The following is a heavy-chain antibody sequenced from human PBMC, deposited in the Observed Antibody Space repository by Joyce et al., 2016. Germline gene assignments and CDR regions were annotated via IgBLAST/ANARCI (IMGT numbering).Heavy chain of an antibody. D-gene: IGHD3-3*01. Sequence: EVQLLESGGGLVQPGGSLRLSCAASGFTFSSYAMSWVRQAPGKGLEWVSTFSGSGGSTYYAASVKGRFTISRDNSENSIYLHMNSLRAEDTAVYYCATWAPTNYDFWSGYSYYFDNWGQGTLVTVSS. J-gene: IGHJ4*02. CDR1: GFTFSSYA. CDR2: FSGSGGST. CDR3: ATWAPTNYDFWSGYSYYFDN. V-gene: IGHV3-23*01.